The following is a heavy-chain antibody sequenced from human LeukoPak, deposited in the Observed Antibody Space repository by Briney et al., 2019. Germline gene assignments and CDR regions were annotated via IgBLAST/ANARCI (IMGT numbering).Heavy chain of an antibody. J-gene: IGHJ4*02. D-gene: IGHD3-22*01. CDR2: IKEDGSEK. CDR3: VRDIPKVNQFDF. Sequence: GGSLRLSCAASGFTFSIYWMTWVRQAPGKGLEWVANIKEDGSEKYYVDSVKGRFTISRDNAKNSLYLQMNSLRTEDTAVYYCVRDIPKVNQFDFWGQGTLVTVSS. V-gene: IGHV3-7*01. CDR1: GFTFSIYW.